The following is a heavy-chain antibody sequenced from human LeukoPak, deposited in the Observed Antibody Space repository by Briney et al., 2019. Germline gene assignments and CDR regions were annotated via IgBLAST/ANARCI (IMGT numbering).Heavy chain of an antibody. CDR1: GFTFSSYS. CDR3: AISSIAARPSCFDY. J-gene: IGHJ4*02. Sequence: GGSLRLSCAASGFTFSSYSMNWVRQAPGKGLEWVSSISSSSSYIYYADSVKGRFTISRDNAKNSLYLQMNSLRAEDTAVYYCAISSIAARPSCFDYWGQGTLVTVSS. V-gene: IGHV3-21*01. D-gene: IGHD6-6*01. CDR2: ISSSSSYI.